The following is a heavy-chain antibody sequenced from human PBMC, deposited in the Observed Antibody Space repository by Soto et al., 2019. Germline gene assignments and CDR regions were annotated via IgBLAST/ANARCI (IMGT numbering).Heavy chain of an antibody. D-gene: IGHD4-17*01. J-gene: IGHJ1*01. CDR2: IYYSGST. V-gene: IGHV4-31*03. CDR1: GGSISSGGYY. CDR3: ARGPDRLRSHLRLD. Sequence: QVQLQESGPGLVKPSQTLSLTCTVSGGSISSGGYYWSWIRQHPGKGLEGIGYIYYSGSTYYNPSLKSRVTISVDTSKNQFSLKLSSVTAADTAVYYCARGPDRLRSHLRLDWGQGTLVTVSS.